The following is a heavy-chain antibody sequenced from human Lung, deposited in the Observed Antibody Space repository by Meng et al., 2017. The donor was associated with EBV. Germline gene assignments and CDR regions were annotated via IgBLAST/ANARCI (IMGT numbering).Heavy chain of an antibody. CDR1: GGSFSGYY. CDR2: INHSGST. Sequence: QGQLQQWGDGLLKPSETLSLTCAVYGGSFSGYYWSWIRQPPGKGLEWIGEINHSGSTNYNPSLKSRVTISVDTSKNQFSLKLSSVTAADTAVYYCARGPGLRWERTTDYWGQGTLVTVSS. J-gene: IGHJ4*02. CDR3: ARGPGLRWERTTDY. V-gene: IGHV4-34*01. D-gene: IGHD4-23*01.